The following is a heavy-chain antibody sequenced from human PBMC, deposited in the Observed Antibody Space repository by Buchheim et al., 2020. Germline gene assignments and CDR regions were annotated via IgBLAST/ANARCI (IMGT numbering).Heavy chain of an antibody. CDR2: ISGSGGST. CDR3: AKDTTYYDFWSGYYPYPYYFDY. V-gene: IGHV3-23*01. D-gene: IGHD3-3*01. J-gene: IGHJ4*02. Sequence: EVQLLESGGGLVQPGGSLRLSCAASGFTFSSYAMSWVRQAPGKGLEWVSAISGSGGSTYYADSVKGRFTISRDNSKNTLYLQMNSLRAEDTAVYYCAKDTTYYDFWSGYYPYPYYFDYWGQGTL. CDR1: GFTFSSYA.